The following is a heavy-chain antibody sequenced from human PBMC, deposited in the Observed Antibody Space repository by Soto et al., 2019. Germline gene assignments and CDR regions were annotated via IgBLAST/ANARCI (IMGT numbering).Heavy chain of an antibody. CDR1: GYTFTSYA. D-gene: IGHD3-9*01. CDR3: ARVSGYDILTGYYRGHYYYGMDV. Sequence: ASVKVSCKASGYTFTSYAMHWVRQAPGQRLEWMGWINAGNGNTKYAQKLQGRVTMTTDTSTSTAYMELSSLRSEDTAVYYCARVSGYDILTGYYRGHYYYGMDVWGQGTTVTVSS. V-gene: IGHV1-3*01. J-gene: IGHJ6*02. CDR2: INAGNGNT.